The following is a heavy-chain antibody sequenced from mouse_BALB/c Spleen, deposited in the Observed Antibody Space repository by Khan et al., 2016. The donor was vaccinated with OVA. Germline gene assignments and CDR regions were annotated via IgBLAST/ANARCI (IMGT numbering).Heavy chain of an antibody. D-gene: IGHD1-2*01. Sequence: VQLVESGPGLVAPSQSLSITCTVSGLSLINYGVSWIRQPPGKGLEWLGVIWGDGTTNYHSTLKPRLSINKDNSKSQVFLPLTSLPTDDTATYFFGTIYYGLAWFAYWGQGTLVTVSA. CDR2: IWGDGTT. V-gene: IGHV2-3*01. CDR1: GLSLINYG. J-gene: IGHJ3*01. CDR3: GTIYYGLAWFAY.